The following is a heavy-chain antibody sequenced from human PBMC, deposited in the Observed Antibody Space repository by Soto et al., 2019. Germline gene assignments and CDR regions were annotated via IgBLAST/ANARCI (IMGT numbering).Heavy chain of an antibody. Sequence: SVKVSCKASVGTFSSYAISWVRQAPGQGLEWMGGIIPIFGTANYAQKFQGRVTITADESTSTAYMELSSLRSEDTAVYYCARVKAPSKWELLLVIDYWGQGTLVTVSS. J-gene: IGHJ4*02. CDR1: VGTFSSYA. D-gene: IGHD1-26*01. V-gene: IGHV1-69*13. CDR2: IIPIFGTA. CDR3: ARVKAPSKWELLLVIDY.